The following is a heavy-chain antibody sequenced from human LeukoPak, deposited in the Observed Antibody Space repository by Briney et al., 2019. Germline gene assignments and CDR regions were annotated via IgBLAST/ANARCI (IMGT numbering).Heavy chain of an antibody. D-gene: IGHD5-18*01. CDR2: IGLDDDTT. Sequence: GGSVRLSCPVSGFSFRDYAMHWVRQAPGNGLEWVSLIGLDDDTTFYADSMKGRFTISRDNSKNSLYLQMNSLRADDSAFYACAKDWSGYSYRSMDVWGQGTTVTVSS. CDR3: AKDWSGYSYRSMDV. CDR1: GFSFRDYA. J-gene: IGHJ6*02. V-gene: IGHV3-43*02.